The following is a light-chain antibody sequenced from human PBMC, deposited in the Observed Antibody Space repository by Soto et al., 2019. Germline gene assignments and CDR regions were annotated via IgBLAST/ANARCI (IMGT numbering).Light chain of an antibody. J-gene: IGKJ5*01. V-gene: IGKV3D-15*01. CDR3: QQYHNWPPIT. Sequence: EIVLTQSPVTLSLSPGVRATLSCRASQTVSSSFLAWYQQTPGQAPRLLIYGASTRATGIPARFSGSGSGTEFTLTISNLQSEDFAVYFCQQYHNWPPITFGQGTRLEIK. CDR1: QTVSSS. CDR2: GAS.